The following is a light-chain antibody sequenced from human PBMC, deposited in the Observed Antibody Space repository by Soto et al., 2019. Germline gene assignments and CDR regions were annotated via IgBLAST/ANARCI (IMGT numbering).Light chain of an antibody. CDR2: DVV. CDR1: SSDVGGFNS. Sequence: QSVLTQPASVSGSPGQSITISCTGTSSDVGGFNSVSWYQLRPGTAPKLILYDVVDRPSGVSYRFSGSKSGNTASLTISGLQAAEEADYFSSSYTSPFTNVCGSGTKVTVL. CDR3: SSYTSPFTNV. V-gene: IGLV2-14*03. J-gene: IGLJ1*01.